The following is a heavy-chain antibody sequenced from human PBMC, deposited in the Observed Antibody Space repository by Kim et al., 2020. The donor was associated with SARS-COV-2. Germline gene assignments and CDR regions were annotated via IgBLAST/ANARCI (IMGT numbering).Heavy chain of an antibody. Sequence: SLKSRVTISVDTSKNQFSRKLSSVTAADTAVYYCARDRGYYGSGSYYVDYWGQGTLVTVSS. J-gene: IGHJ4*02. V-gene: IGHV4-61*02. CDR3: ARDRGYYGSGSYYVDY. D-gene: IGHD3-10*01.